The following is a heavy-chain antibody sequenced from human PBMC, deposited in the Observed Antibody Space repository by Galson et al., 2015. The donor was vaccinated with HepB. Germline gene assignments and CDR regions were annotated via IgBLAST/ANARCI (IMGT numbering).Heavy chain of an antibody. CDR2: IIPILGIA. CDR3: ARDRQSCSSTSCLIDAFDI. V-gene: IGHV1-69*04. Sequence: SVKVSCKASGGTFSSYAISWVRQAPGQGLEWMGRIIPILGIANYAQKFQGRVTITADKSTSTAYMELSSLRSEDTAVYYCARDRQSCSSTSCLIDAFDIWGQGTMVTVSS. D-gene: IGHD2-2*01. CDR1: GGTFSSYA. J-gene: IGHJ3*02.